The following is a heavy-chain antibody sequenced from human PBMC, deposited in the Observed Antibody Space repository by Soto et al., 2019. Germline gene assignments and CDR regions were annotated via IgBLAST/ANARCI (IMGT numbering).Heavy chain of an antibody. CDR2: IYYSGST. J-gene: IGHJ5*02. CDR1: GGSISSSSYY. D-gene: IGHD3-22*01. CDR3: AIHHTRDYYDSSGESNWFDP. Sequence: PSETLSLTCTVSGGSISSSSYYWGWIRQPPGKGLEWIGSIYYSGSTYYNPSLKSRVTISVDTSKNQFSLKLSSVTAADTAVYYCAIHHTRDYYDSSGESNWFDPWGQGTLVTVSS. V-gene: IGHV4-39*01.